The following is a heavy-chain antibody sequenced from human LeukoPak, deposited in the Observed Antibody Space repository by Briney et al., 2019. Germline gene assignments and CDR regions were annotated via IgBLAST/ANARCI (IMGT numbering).Heavy chain of an antibody. Sequence: SGPTLVKPTQTLTLTCTFSGFALRTSGVGVGWIRQPPGKALEWLALLYWDGGKRYSPSLKSRLTITKDTPKHQVVLTMTNMDPVDTATYYCAHRPRQGAAAGLGVGFDPWGQGTLVTVSS. CDR1: GFALRTSGVG. J-gene: IGHJ5*02. CDR3: AHRPRQGAAAGLGVGFDP. CDR2: LYWDGGK. D-gene: IGHD6-13*01. V-gene: IGHV2-5*02.